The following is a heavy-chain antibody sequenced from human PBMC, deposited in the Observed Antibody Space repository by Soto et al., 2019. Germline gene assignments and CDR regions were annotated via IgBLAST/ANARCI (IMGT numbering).Heavy chain of an antibody. CDR3: AKGTRGNPPELDF. CDR1: GFTFDDYT. V-gene: IGHV3-43*01. CDR2: ISWDGDSA. D-gene: IGHD1-1*01. Sequence: GGSLRLSCAASGFTFDDYTMHWVRQTPGKGLEWVSLISWDGDSAYYADSVRGRFTISRDNSKNSLFLQMNNVRAEDAALYFCAKGTRGNPPELDFWGQGTLVTVSS. J-gene: IGHJ4*02.